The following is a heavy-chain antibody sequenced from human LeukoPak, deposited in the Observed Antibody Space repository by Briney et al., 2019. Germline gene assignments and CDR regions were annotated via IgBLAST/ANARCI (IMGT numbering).Heavy chain of an antibody. J-gene: IGHJ4*02. D-gene: IGHD3-22*01. V-gene: IGHV1-2*02. CDR2: INPNSGGT. Sequence: ASVKVSCKASGYTFTGYYMHWVRQAPGQGLEWMGWINPNSGGTDYAPKFQGRVTMSRDASISTAYMELSRLRSDDTAVYYCARDSKNYYDTSDYYFLWGQGTLVTVSS. CDR1: GYTFTGYY. CDR3: ARDSKNYYDTSDYYFL.